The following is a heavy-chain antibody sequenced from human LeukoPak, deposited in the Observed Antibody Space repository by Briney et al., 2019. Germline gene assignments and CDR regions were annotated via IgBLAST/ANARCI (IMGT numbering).Heavy chain of an antibody. J-gene: IGHJ4*02. CDR1: GGSFSGYY. CDR2: INHSGST. D-gene: IGHD4-17*01. Sequence: SETLSLTCAVYGGSFSGYYWSWIRQPPGKGLEWTGEINHSGSTNNNPSLKSRVTISVDTSKNQFSLKLSSVTAADTAVYYCASSYGDLDYWGQGTLVTVSS. V-gene: IGHV4-34*01. CDR3: ASSYGDLDY.